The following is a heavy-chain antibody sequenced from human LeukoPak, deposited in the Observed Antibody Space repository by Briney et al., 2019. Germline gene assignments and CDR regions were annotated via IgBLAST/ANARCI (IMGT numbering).Heavy chain of an antibody. CDR2: IYSSGST. J-gene: IGHJ5*02. Sequence: SETLSLTCTVSGGSISSGSYYWSWIRQPAGKGLEWIGQIYSSGSTNYYPSLKSRVTISIDTSKNQFSLKLNSVTAADTAVYYCARGRYTYGYLSDYNWFDPWGQGTLVTVSS. D-gene: IGHD5-18*01. V-gene: IGHV4-61*09. CDR3: ARGRYTYGYLSDYNWFDP. CDR1: GGSISSGSYY.